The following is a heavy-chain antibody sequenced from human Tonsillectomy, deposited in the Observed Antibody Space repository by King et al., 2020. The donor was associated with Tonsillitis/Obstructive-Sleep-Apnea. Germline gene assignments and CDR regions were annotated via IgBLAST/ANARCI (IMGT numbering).Heavy chain of an antibody. J-gene: IGHJ6*02. CDR1: GYTFTSYG. CDR2: ISAYNGNT. Sequence: VQLVESGAEVKKPGASVKVSCKASGYTFTSYGISWVRQAPGQGLEWMGWISAYNGNTNYAQKLQGRVTMTTDTSTSTAYMELRSLRSDDTAVYYCARDRGGLDIVVVVAATDGMDVWGQGTTVTVSS. V-gene: IGHV1-18*01. D-gene: IGHD2-15*01. CDR3: ARDRGGLDIVVVVAATDGMDV.